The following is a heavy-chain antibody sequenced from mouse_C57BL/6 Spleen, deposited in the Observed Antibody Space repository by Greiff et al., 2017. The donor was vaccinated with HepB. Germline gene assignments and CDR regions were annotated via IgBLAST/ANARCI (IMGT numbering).Heavy chain of an antibody. J-gene: IGHJ2*01. Sequence: EVQLVESGGDLVKPGGSLKLSCAASGFTFSSYGMSWVRQTPDKRLEWVATISSGGSYTYYPDSVKGRFTISRDNAKNTLYLQMSSLKSEDTAMYYCAVTTVVAPFDYWGQGTTLTVSS. CDR2: ISSGGSYT. V-gene: IGHV5-6*01. CDR1: GFTFSSYG. CDR3: AVTTVVAPFDY. D-gene: IGHD1-1*01.